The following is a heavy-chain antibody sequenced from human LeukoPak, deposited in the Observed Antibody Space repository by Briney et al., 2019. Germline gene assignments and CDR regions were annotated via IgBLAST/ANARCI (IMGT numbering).Heavy chain of an antibody. CDR2: MSCDGSHK. CDR3: ARDVGGYAFDY. D-gene: IGHD5-12*01. J-gene: IGHJ4*02. CDR1: GFTFSSYT. Sequence: PGRSLRLSCVASGFTFSSYTLHWVRQAPGKGLEWVAVMSCDGSHKFHADSVKGRFTISRDNSKNTLYLQMNSLRAEDTAIYFCARDVGGYAFDYWGQGTLVTVSS. V-gene: IGHV3-30*04.